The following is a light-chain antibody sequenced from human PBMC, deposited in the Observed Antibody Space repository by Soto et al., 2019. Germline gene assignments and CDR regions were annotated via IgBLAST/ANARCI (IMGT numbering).Light chain of an antibody. CDR1: SSNIGGNS. Sequence: QSVLTQPPSVSAAPGQKLTISCSGSSSNIGGNSVSGYQQLPGTAPKLLNYDDNKRPSGIPDRFSGSKSGTSATLGITGFQTGDEADDYCGSWDSSLSAYVFGTGTKATVL. V-gene: IGLV1-51*01. J-gene: IGLJ1*01. CDR3: GSWDSSLSAYV. CDR2: DDN.